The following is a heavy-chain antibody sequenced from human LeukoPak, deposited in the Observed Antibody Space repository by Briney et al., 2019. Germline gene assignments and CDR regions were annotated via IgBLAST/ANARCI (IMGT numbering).Heavy chain of an antibody. V-gene: IGHV3-30*04. CDR3: ARGSGRFSGSYYFDY. CDR1: GFTFSSYA. Sequence: PGRSLRLSCAASGFTFSSYAMLWVRQAPGKGLEGVAVISYDGSNKYYADSVKGRFTISRDNSKNTLYLQMNSLRAEDTAVYYCARGSGRFSGSYYFDYWGQGTLVTVSS. CDR2: ISYDGSNK. D-gene: IGHD1-26*01. J-gene: IGHJ4*02.